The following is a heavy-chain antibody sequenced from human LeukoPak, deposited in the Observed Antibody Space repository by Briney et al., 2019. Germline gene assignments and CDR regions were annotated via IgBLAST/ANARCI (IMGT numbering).Heavy chain of an antibody. D-gene: IGHD2-2*02. CDR2: ISGSGGST. Sequence: GGSLRLSCAASGFTFSSYAMSWVRQAPGKGLEWVSAISGSGGSTYYADSVKGRFTISRDNSKNTLYLQMNSLRAEDTAVYYCAQDPPCSSTSCYTQDYYYGMDVWGQGTTVTVSS. CDR1: GFTFSSYA. CDR3: AQDPPCSSTSCYTQDYYYGMDV. J-gene: IGHJ6*02. V-gene: IGHV3-23*01.